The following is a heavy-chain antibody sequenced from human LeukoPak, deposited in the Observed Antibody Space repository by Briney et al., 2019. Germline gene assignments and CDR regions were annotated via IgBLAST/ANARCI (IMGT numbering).Heavy chain of an antibody. V-gene: IGHV4-59*08. J-gene: IGHJ3*02. CDR1: AGSISGYY. Sequence: SETLSLTCTVSAGSISGYYWSWIRQPPGKGLEWIGYIYYSGSTNYNPSLKSRLTISIDTSENQFSLRLSSVTAADTAVHYCAREYSSSSGRRAFDIWGQGTMVTVSS. D-gene: IGHD6-6*01. CDR2: IYYSGST. CDR3: AREYSSSSGRRAFDI.